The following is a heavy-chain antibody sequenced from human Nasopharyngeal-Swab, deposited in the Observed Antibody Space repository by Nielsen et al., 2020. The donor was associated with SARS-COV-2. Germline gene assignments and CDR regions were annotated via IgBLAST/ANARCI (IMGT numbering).Heavy chain of an antibody. CDR3: ARVVAPRWMAIPPEFDY. J-gene: IGHJ4*02. D-gene: IGHD2-15*01. CDR2: IGVTDGRT. V-gene: IGHV3-23*01. Sequence: WIRQPPGKGLEWVSGIGVTDGRTYYGDSVKGRFTISRDNSKNTLYLQMDSLRAEDTAVYFCARVVAPRWMAIPPEFDYWGQGTLVTVSS.